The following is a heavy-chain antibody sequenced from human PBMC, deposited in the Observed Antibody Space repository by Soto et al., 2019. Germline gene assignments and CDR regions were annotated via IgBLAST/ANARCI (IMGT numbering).Heavy chain of an antibody. CDR2: ISGSGGST. CDR3: AKDYAYDILTGYGLYGMDV. CDR1: GFNFSSYA. D-gene: IGHD3-9*01. J-gene: IGHJ6*02. V-gene: IGHV3-23*01. Sequence: PGGSLRLSCAASGFNFSSYAMSWVRQAPGKGLEWVSAISGSGGSTYYADSVKGRFTISRDNSKNTLYLQMNSLRAEDTAVYYCAKDYAYDILTGYGLYGMDVWGQGTTVTVSS.